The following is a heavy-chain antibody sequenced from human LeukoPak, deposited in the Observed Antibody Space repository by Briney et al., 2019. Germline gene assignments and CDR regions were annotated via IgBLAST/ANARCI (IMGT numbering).Heavy chain of an antibody. CDR2: IYYSGST. CDR3: AEYSSGWYVFYY. D-gene: IGHD6-19*01. J-gene: IGHJ4*02. V-gene: IGHV4-39*01. CDR1: GGSISSSSYY. Sequence: SETLSLTCTVSGGSISSSSYYWGWIRQPPGKGLEWIGSIYYSGSTYYNLSLKSRVTISVDTSKNQFSLKLSSVTAADTAVYYCAEYSSGWYVFYYWGQGTLVTVPS.